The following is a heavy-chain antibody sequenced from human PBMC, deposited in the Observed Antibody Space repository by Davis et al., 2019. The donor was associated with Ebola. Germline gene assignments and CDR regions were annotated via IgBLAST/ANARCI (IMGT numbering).Heavy chain of an antibody. D-gene: IGHD5-12*01. CDR2: ITPFNGNT. V-gene: IGHV1-45*03. CDR3: ASAGLSGYDSFGMDV. J-gene: IGHJ6*02. Sequence: AASVKVSCKVSGYTFTYRYLHWVRQAPRQALEWMGWITPFNGNTNYAQKFQDRVTITRDRSMSTAYMELSSLRSEDTAMYYCASAGLSGYDSFGMDVWGQGTTVTVSS. CDR1: GYTFTYRY.